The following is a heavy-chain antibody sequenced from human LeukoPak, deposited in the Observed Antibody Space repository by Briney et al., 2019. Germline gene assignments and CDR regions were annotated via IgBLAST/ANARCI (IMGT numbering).Heavy chain of an antibody. J-gene: IGHJ4*02. V-gene: IGHV4-39*07. D-gene: IGHD1-1*01. CDR1: GGSISSSSYY. Sequence: SETLSLTCTVSGGSISSSSYYWGWIRQPPGKELEWIGSIYYSGSTYYNPSLKSRVTISVDTSKNQFSLKLSSVTAADTAVYYCAGPQLSVYYFDYWGQGTLVTVSS. CDR2: IYYSGST. CDR3: AGPQLSVYYFDY.